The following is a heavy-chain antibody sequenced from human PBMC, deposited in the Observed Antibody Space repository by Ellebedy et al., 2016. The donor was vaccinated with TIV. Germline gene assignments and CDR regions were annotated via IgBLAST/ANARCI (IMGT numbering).Heavy chain of an antibody. D-gene: IGHD3-10*01. CDR2: SGAAGDT. Sequence: GESLNISCAASGFSLTGSDLPWLRRPAGKGLEWVSASGAAGDTYYPDSVSGRFTISRESAKNSFYLQMNSLTAGATAVYYCARGGTGGDNWFFGLWGRGTRVTGSS. V-gene: IGHV3-13*01. CDR3: ARGGTGGDNWFFGL. J-gene: IGHJ2*01. CDR1: GFSLTGSD.